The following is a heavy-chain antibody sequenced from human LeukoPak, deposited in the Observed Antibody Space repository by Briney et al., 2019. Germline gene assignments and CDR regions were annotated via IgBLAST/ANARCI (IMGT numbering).Heavy chain of an antibody. V-gene: IGHV1-18*01. J-gene: IGHJ6*03. CDR1: GYTFTSYG. Sequence: ASVKVSCKASGYTFTSYGISWVRQAPGQGLEWVGWISAYNGNTNYAQKLQGRVTMTTDTSTSTAYMELSSLRSEDTAVYYCARVSWNYRDYYYYMDVWGKGTTVTVSS. CDR2: ISAYNGNT. CDR3: ARVSWNYRDYYYYMDV. D-gene: IGHD1-7*01.